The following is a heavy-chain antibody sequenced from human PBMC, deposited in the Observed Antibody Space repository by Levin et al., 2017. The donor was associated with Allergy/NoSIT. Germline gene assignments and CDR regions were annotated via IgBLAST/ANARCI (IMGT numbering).Heavy chain of an antibody. V-gene: IGHV1-2*06. J-gene: IGHJ5*02. Sequence: GESLKISCKASGYTFTGYYMHWVRQAPGQGLEWMGRINPNSGGTNYAQKFQGRVTMTRDTSISTAYMELSRLRSDDTAVYYCAAYREIAVAGVFWFDPWGQGTLVTVSS. CDR2: INPNSGGT. CDR3: AAYREIAVAGVFWFDP. D-gene: IGHD6-19*01. CDR1: GYTFTGYY.